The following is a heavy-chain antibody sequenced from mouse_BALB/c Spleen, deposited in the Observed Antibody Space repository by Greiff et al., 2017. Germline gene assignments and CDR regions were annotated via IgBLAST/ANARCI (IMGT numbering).Heavy chain of an antibody. V-gene: IGHV7-3*02. CDR2: IRNKANGYTT. Sequence: DVMLVESGGGLVQPGGSLRLSCATSGFTFTDYYMSWVRQPPGKALEWLGFIRNKANGYTTEYSASVKGRFTISRDNSQSILYLQMNTLRAEDSATYYCARDEVLDYWGQGTTLTVSS. CDR3: ARDEVLDY. D-gene: IGHD2-14*01. CDR1: GFTFTDYY. J-gene: IGHJ2*01.